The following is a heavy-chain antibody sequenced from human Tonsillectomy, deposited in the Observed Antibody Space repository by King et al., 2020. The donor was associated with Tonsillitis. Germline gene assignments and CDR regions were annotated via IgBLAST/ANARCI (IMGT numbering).Heavy chain of an antibody. D-gene: IGHD2-2*01. CDR3: ARVDIVVVPAALSYFDL. Sequence: VQLQQWGAGLLKPSETLSLTCAVYGGSFSGYYWSCIRQPPGKGLEWIGEIKHSGSTNYNPSLKSRVTISVDTSQNQFSLKLSSVTAADTAVYYCARVDIVVVPAALSYFDLWGRGTLVTVSS. V-gene: IGHV4-34*01. CDR1: GGSFSGYY. J-gene: IGHJ2*01. CDR2: IKHSGST.